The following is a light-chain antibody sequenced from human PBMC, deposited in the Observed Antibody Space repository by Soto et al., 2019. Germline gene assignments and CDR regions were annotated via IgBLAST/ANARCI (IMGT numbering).Light chain of an antibody. CDR3: QQYNNWPPVT. CDR1: QSVTSN. J-gene: IGKJ4*01. CDR2: GAS. Sequence: EIVMTQSPATVSVSPGERVTLSCRASQSVTSNLAWYQQKPGQAPRLLIYGASTRATGIPARFTGSGSGTEFTLTISSLQSEDFAVYYSQQYNNWPPVTFGGGTEVEI. V-gene: IGKV3-15*01.